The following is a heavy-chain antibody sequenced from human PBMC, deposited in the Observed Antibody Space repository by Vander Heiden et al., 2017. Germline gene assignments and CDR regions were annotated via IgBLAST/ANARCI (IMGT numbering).Heavy chain of an antibody. V-gene: IGHV1-2*02. CDR2: ITPITGAT. CDR3: ARDAVSGWFGPHGAREV. CDR1: GYRFTGHY. J-gene: IGHJ6*02. Sequence: QVQLVQSGAELKKPGASVKVSCKASGYRFTGHYIHWVRQAPGQGLEWMGWITPITGATNRAQKFEARVTVTGDTAIKTVFMDLRRLTSDDTAIYYWARDAVSGWFGPHGAREVWVQGT. D-gene: IGHD3-10*01.